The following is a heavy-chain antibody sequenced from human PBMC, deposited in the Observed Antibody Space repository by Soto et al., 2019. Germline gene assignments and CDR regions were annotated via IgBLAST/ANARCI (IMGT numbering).Heavy chain of an antibody. CDR3: ARHLDRCSPGSSWDY. D-gene: IGHD2-15*01. CDR2: IYPSDSYT. V-gene: IGHV5-10-1*01. CDR1: GYSFTSYW. J-gene: IGHJ4*02. Sequence: GESLKISCKGSGYSFTSYWISWVRQMPGKGLEWMGRIYPSDSYTKYSPSFQGHVTISTDKSISTSYLQWSSLKASDTAIYYCARHLDRCSPGSSWDYWVQGTLVTVSA.